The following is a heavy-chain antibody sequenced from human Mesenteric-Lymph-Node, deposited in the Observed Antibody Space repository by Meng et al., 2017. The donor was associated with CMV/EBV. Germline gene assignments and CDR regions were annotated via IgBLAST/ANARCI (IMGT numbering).Heavy chain of an antibody. J-gene: IGHJ4*02. CDR3: AKATVAEYYFDH. CDR1: GFKLDRSA. D-gene: IGHD6-19*01. Sequence: CAASGFKLDRSAMNWGRQAPGKGLEWVSGISGDSVNTYYTDSVKGRFTISRDNSKNTLYLQMNSLRAEDTAVYYCAKATVAEYYFDHWGQGTLVTVSS. CDR2: ISGDSVNT. V-gene: IGHV3-23*01.